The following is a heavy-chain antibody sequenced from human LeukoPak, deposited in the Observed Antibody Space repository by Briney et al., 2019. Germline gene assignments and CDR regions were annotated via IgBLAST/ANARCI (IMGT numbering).Heavy chain of an antibody. V-gene: IGHV4-59*01. CDR2: NLYGGRT. Sequence: KPSETLPLTCTVPGGPLSCYFWTWIRQAPGKGLGWVGANLYGGRTHYKAALKSRVSISVDTYKNQFSLKLSSVTAADTDVYYCARMIRVQGRYSSSWYSDYWGQGTLVTVSS. J-gene: IGHJ4*02. CDR3: ARMIRVQGRYSSSWYSDY. D-gene: IGHD6-13*01. CDR1: GGPLSCYF.